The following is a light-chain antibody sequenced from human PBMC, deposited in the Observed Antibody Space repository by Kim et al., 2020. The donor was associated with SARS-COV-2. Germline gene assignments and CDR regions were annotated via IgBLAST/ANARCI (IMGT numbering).Light chain of an antibody. CDR1: KLGDKY. V-gene: IGLV3-1*01. J-gene: IGLJ2*01. CDR2: QDS. CDR3: QAWDSSTAI. Sequence: VSPGPTASITCSGDKLGDKYACWYQQKPGQSPVLVIYQDSKRPSGIPERFSGSNSGNTATLTISGTQAMDEADYYCQAWDSSTAIFGGGTQLTVL.